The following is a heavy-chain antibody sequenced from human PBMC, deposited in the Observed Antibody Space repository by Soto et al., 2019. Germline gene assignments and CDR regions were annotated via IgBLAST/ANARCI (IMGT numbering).Heavy chain of an antibody. CDR3: ARVRGVSSGYYYFDY. J-gene: IGHJ4*02. CDR2: IIPILGIA. CDR1: GGTFSSYA. V-gene: IGHV1-69*10. Sequence: ASVKVSCKASGGTFSSYAISWVRQAPGQGLEWMGGIIPILGIANYAQKFQGRVTITADKSTSTAYMELSSLRSEDMAVYYCARVRGVSSGYYYFDYWGQGTLVTVSS. D-gene: IGHD3-22*01.